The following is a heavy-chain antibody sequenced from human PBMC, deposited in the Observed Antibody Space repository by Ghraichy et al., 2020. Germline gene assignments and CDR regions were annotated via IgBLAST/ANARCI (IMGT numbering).Heavy chain of an antibody. J-gene: IGHJ3*02. D-gene: IGHD3-16*01. CDR2: IYTSGNT. CDR1: GASISHYD. CDR3: ARVGGYPLAAFDI. Sequence: ETLSLTCTVSGASISHYDWSWIRQPAGKGLEWIGRIYTSGNTNYSPSLKSRLTMSVDTSKNQFSLKLSSVTAADTAVYYCARVGGYPLAAFDIWGPGTLVTVSS. V-gene: IGHV4-4*07.